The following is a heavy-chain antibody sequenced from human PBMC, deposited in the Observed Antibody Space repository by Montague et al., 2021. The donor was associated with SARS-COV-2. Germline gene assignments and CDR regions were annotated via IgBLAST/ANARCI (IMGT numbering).Heavy chain of an antibody. Sequence: SETLSLTCTVSGGPISSYYWSWIRQPPGKGLEWIGYIYYSGSTNSNPSLKSRVTISVDTSKNQFSLKLSSVTAADTAVYYCARHGLVRYFDWLSQNYGMDVWGQGTTVTVSS. J-gene: IGHJ6*02. CDR1: GGPISSYY. CDR2: IYYSGST. V-gene: IGHV4-59*08. CDR3: ARHGLVRYFDWLSQNYGMDV. D-gene: IGHD3-9*01.